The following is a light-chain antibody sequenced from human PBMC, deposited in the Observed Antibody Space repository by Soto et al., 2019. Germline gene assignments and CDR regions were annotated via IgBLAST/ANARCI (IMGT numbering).Light chain of an antibody. J-gene: IGKJ5*01. CDR2: GSA. V-gene: IGKV3D-15*01. CDR3: QQYNNWPPIT. Sequence: EIVMTLSSATLSVSPGERATLSCRASQSVSSNLAWYRQKPGQAPRLRIYGSATRATGIPARFRGSGSGTEFTLTISILQSEDFAVYDCQQYNNWPPITFGQGTRLEI. CDR1: QSVSSN.